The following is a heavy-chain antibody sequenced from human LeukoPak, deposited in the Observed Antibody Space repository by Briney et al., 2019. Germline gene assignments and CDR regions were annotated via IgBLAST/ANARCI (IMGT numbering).Heavy chain of an antibody. V-gene: IGHV3-21*01. CDR2: ISSSSSYI. CDR1: GFTFSSYS. CDR3: AKDKGIYCSTIDCSPGMDV. D-gene: IGHD2-2*01. Sequence: PGGSLRLSCAASGFTFSSYSMNWVRQAPGKGLEWVSSISSSSSYIYYADSVKGRFTISRDNAKNSLYLQMNSLRGEDTAVYYCAKDKGIYCSTIDCSPGMDVWGQGTTVTVSS. J-gene: IGHJ6*02.